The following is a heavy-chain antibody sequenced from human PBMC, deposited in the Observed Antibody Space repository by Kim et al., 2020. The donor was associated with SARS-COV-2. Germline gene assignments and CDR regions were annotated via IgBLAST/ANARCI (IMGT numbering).Heavy chain of an antibody. D-gene: IGHD3-10*01. V-gene: IGHV4-59*01. Sequence: RVTISVDTSKNQFSLKLSSVTAADTAVYYCARARRSGSYYNLYYYYVMDVWGQGTTVTVSS. CDR3: ARARRSGSYYNLYYYYVMDV. J-gene: IGHJ6*02.